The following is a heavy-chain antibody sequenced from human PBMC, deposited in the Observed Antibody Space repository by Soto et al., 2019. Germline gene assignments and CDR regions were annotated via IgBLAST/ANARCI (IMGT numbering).Heavy chain of an antibody. CDR3: ARDRYCSGGSCYYMDV. Sequence: PSQTLSLTYAISRDSVSSNSAAWNWIRQSPSRGLEWLGRTYYRSKWYNDYAVSVKSRITINPDTSKNQFSLQLNSVTPEDTAVYYCARDRYCSGGSCYYMDVWGKGTTVTVSS. V-gene: IGHV6-1*01. CDR1: RDSVSSNSAA. D-gene: IGHD2-15*01. CDR2: TYYRSKWYN. J-gene: IGHJ6*03.